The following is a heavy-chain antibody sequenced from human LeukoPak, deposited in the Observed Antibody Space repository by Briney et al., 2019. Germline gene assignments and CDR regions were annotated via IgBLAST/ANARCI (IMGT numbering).Heavy chain of an antibody. CDR2: ISYDGSNK. CDR3: ARYGLPGVAAAALYYFDY. CDR1: GFTFSSYV. D-gene: IGHD6-13*01. J-gene: IGHJ4*02. V-gene: IGHV3-30*04. Sequence: GGSLRLSCAASGFTFSSYVMHWVRQAPGKGLEWVAVISYDGSNKYYADSVKGRFTISRDNSKNTLYLQMNSLRAEDTAVYYCARYGLPGVAAAALYYFDYWGQGTLVTVSS.